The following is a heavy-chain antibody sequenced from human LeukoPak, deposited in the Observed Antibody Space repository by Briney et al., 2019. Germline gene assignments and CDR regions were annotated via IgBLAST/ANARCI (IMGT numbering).Heavy chain of an antibody. V-gene: IGHV1-69*05. CDR3: ASQAVAGYPWDY. J-gene: IGHJ4*02. D-gene: IGHD6-19*01. Sequence: SVKVSXKASGGTFSSYAISWVRQAPGQGLEWMGRIIPIFGTANYAQKFQGRVTITTDESTSTAYMELSSLRSEDTAVYYCASQAVAGYPWDYWGQGTLVTVSS. CDR1: GGTFSSYA. CDR2: IIPIFGTA.